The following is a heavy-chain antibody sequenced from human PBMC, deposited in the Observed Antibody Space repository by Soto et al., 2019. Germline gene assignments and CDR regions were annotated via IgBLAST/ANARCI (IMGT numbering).Heavy chain of an antibody. J-gene: IGHJ6*02. CDR2: IIPIFGTA. CDR3: ARDGGYDILTGYLRGYYGMDV. CDR1: GGTFSSYA. V-gene: IGHV1-69*13. D-gene: IGHD3-9*01. Sequence: SVKVSCKASGGTFSSYAISWVRQAPGQGLEWMGGIIPIFGTANYAQKFQGRVTITADESTSTAYMELSGLRSEDTAVYYCARDGGYDILTGYLRGYYGMDVWGQGTTVTVSS.